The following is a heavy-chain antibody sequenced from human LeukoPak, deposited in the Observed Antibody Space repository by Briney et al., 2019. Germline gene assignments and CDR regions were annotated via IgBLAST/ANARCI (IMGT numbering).Heavy chain of an antibody. V-gene: IGHV1-2*02. CDR2: INPNSGGT. D-gene: IGHD3-3*01. CDR3: ARRDFWSGWKPSDY. J-gene: IGHJ4*02. Sequence: ASVKVSCKASGGTFSSYAISWVRQAPGQGLEWMGWINPNSGGTDYTQKFQGRVTMTRDTSINTAYMELSRLTSDDTAVYYCARRDFWSGWKPSDYWGQGTLVTVSS. CDR1: GGTFSSYA.